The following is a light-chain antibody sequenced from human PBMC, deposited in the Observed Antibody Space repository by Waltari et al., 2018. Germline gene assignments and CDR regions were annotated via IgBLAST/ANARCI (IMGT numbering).Light chain of an antibody. V-gene: IGKV1-NL1*01. Sequence: DIQMTQSPSSLSASVGDRVTITCRASQGISTTVAWYKQKTGQAPKLLLYAASKLESGVPSRFSGSGSGTDYTLTISSLQPEDFATYYCQQYYSARWTFGQGTKVEIK. CDR1: QGISTT. CDR2: AAS. CDR3: QQYYSARWT. J-gene: IGKJ1*01.